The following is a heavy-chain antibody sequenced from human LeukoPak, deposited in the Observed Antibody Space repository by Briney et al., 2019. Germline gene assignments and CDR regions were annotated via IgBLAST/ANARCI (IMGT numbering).Heavy chain of an antibody. CDR2: IIPIFGTA. J-gene: IGHJ5*02. CDR3: ARDPVIVGVPAAIGGFDP. CDR1: GGTFSSYA. Sequence: SVKVSCKASGGTFSSYAISWVRQAPGQGLEWMGGIIPIFGTANYAQKFQGRVTITADESTSTAYMELSSLRSEDTAVYYCARDPVIVGVPAAIGGFDPWGQGTLVTVSS. D-gene: IGHD2-2*01. V-gene: IGHV1-69*13.